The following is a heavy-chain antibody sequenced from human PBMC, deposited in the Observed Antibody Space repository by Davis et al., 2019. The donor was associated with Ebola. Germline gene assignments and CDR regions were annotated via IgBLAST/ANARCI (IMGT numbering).Heavy chain of an antibody. CDR1: GYTFTGYY. D-gene: IGHD4-17*01. J-gene: IGHJ3*02. CDR2: INPKSGGT. CDR3: ARDPDYGDYGDAFDI. Sequence: ASVKVSCKASGYTFTGYYMHWVRQAPGQGLEWMGWINPKSGGTNYAQKFQGRVTMTRDTSISTAYMELSRLRSDDTAVYYCARDPDYGDYGDAFDIWGQGTMVTVSS. V-gene: IGHV1-2*02.